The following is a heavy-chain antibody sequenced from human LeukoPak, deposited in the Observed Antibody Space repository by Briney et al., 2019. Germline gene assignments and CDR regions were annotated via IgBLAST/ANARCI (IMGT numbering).Heavy chain of an antibody. CDR1: GGPISGYY. D-gene: IGHD6-13*01. CDR2: MYHSGST. CDR3: ARDVHSSNWYGSFDP. Sequence: PSETLSLTCTVAGGPISGYYWSWIRQPPGKGLEWIGYMYHSGSTNYNPSLKSRVTMSVDTSKNQFSLKVTSVTAADTAVYYCARDVHSSNWYGSFDPWGQGTLVTVSS. J-gene: IGHJ5*02. V-gene: IGHV4-59*12.